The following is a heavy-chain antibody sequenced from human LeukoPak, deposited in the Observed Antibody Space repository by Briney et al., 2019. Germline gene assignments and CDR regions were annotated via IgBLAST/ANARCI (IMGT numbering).Heavy chain of an antibody. D-gene: IGHD3-3*01. CDR2: IIPIFGTA. CDR1: GGTFSSYA. V-gene: IGHV1-69*13. CDR3: ARDFSRNDFWSGSNWFDP. J-gene: IGHJ5*02. Sequence: ASVKVSCKASGGTFSSYAISWVRQAPGQGLEWMGGIIPIFGTANYAQKFQVRVTITADDSTSTAYMELSSLRSEDTAVYYCARDFSRNDFWSGSNWFDPWGQGTLVTVSS.